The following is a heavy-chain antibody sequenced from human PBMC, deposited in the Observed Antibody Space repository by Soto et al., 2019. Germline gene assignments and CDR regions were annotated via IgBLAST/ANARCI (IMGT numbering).Heavy chain of an antibody. Sequence: SETLSLTCTLSGGSINSSTDYWGWIRQPAGKGLEWIGSLSYSGSPHYNPSIKSRVTISVDTSKIQFTLKLSSVTAAETAVYYCARHALTTGTPYAFDIWDQGTMVAVSS. CDR3: ARHALTTGTPYAFDI. CDR2: LSYSGSP. CDR1: GGSINSSTDY. J-gene: IGHJ3*02. V-gene: IGHV4-39*06. D-gene: IGHD1-1*01.